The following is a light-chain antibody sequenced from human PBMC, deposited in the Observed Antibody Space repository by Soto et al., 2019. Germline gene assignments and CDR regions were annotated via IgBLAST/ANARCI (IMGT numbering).Light chain of an antibody. V-gene: IGLV2-8*01. CDR1: SSDVGRYNY. Sequence: QSALTQPPSASGSPGQSVTISCTGTSSDVGRYNYVSWYQQHPGKAPKLMIYEVSKRPSGVPDRFSGSKSGNTASLTVSGLQAEDEAYYYCSSYAGSKNVFGTGTKLTVL. CDR2: EVS. CDR3: SSYAGSKNV. J-gene: IGLJ1*01.